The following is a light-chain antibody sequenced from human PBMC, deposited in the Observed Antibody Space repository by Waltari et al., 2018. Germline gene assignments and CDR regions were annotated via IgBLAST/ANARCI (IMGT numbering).Light chain of an antibody. V-gene: IGKV1-39*01. Sequence: DIQLTQSPSSLSASVGDAVTITCRTNQSISSYLKWYQQQPVNAPTLLIYATSSLQNGVPSRFRGSGSGTHFRHSISSLQREDFATYYCQQAYSPPRTFGQGTKVEIK. CDR3: QQAYSPPRT. CDR2: ATS. CDR1: QSISSY. J-gene: IGKJ1*01.